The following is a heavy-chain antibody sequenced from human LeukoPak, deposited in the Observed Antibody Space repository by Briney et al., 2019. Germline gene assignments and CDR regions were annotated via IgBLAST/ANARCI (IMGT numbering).Heavy chain of an antibody. CDR3: ARGNYYFERKAEWYFDL. CDR1: GGSISDSY. D-gene: IGHD3-22*01. CDR2: ISYSGST. Sequence: SETLSLTCTVSGGSISDSYWNWIRQPPGMGLEWIGYISYSGSTNYSPSLKSRVAISVDTSKNHFSLKLSSVTAADTAVYYCARGNYYFERKAEWYFDLWGRGTLVTVSS. V-gene: IGHV4-59*01. J-gene: IGHJ2*01.